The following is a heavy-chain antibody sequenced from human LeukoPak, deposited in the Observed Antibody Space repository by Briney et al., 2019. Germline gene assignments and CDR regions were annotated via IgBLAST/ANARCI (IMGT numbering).Heavy chain of an antibody. V-gene: IGHV3-23*01. CDR1: GFPFSSYG. Sequence: PGGSLRLSCAASGFPFSSYGMMWVRQAPGKGLEWVSAITGSGGSTYYADSVKGRWTIARDNSKTTVYLQMHSLRAEDTALYYCAKANRNYYGMDVWGQGTTVTVSS. J-gene: IGHJ6*02. CDR3: AKANRNYYGMDV. CDR2: ITGSGGST. D-gene: IGHD2/OR15-2a*01.